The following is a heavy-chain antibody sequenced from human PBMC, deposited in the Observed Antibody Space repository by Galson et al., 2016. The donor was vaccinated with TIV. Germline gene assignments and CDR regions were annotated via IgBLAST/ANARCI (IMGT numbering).Heavy chain of an antibody. V-gene: IGHV1-2*02. CDR1: GYTFTGYY. Sequence: SVKVSCKASGYTFTGYYMHWVRQAPGQGLEWMGWINPDSGDTNYSQKFQGRVTMTRDTCINTAYMELSNLKSDATAVYYCARDPSPVTTSPFDIWGQGTMVTVSS. CDR3: ARDPSPVTTSPFDI. J-gene: IGHJ3*02. D-gene: IGHD4-17*01. CDR2: INPDSGDT.